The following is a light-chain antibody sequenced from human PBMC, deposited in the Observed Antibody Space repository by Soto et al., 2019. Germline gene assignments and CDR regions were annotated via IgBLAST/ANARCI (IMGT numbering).Light chain of an antibody. CDR3: SSYTSSSTYV. CDR1: SSDVGGYNY. Sequence: QSALTQPASVSGSPGQSITISCTGTSSDVGGYNYASWYQQHPGKAPKLMIYDVSNRPSGVSDRFSGSKSGNTASLTISGLQAEDEADYYCSSYTSSSTYVFGGGTKVTVL. CDR2: DVS. V-gene: IGLV2-14*01. J-gene: IGLJ1*01.